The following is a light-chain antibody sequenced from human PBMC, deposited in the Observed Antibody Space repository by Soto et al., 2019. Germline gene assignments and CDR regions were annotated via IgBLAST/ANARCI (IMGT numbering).Light chain of an antibody. CDR1: QSVGRS. J-gene: IGKJ4*01. Sequence: EIAMTQSPATLSVSPWARATLSCRASQSVGRSLAWYQQKPGQPPRLLIYGTAARATGIPATFSGSGSGTEFTLTISSLQSEDFAIYYCQQYDNWPSVTFGGGTKVDIK. V-gene: IGKV3-15*01. CDR2: GTA. CDR3: QQYDNWPSVT.